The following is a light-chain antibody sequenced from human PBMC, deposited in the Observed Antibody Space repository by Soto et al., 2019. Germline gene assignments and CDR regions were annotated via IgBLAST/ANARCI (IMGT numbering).Light chain of an antibody. CDR2: AAS. J-gene: IGKJ1*01. CDR1: QSISSY. CDR3: QQSYSTPRT. V-gene: IGKV1-39*01. Sequence: DIQMTQAPSSLSASVGDRVTITCRASQSISSYLNWYQQKPGKAPKLLIYAASSLQSGVPSRFSGSRSGTDFTLTISSLQPEDFATYYCQQSYSTPRTFGQGTKVDNK.